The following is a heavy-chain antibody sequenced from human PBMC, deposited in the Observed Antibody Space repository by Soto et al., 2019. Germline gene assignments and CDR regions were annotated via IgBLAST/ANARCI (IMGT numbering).Heavy chain of an antibody. D-gene: IGHD3-10*01. CDR3: ARRSWFGELFYSGYFQH. CDR2: IYYSGST. J-gene: IGHJ1*01. Sequence: SETLSLTCTVSGGSISSSSYYWGWIRQPPGKGLEWIGSIYYSGSTYYNPSLKSRVTISVDTSKNQFSLKLSSVTAADTAVYYCARRSWFGELFYSGYFQHWGQGTLVTVSS. V-gene: IGHV4-39*01. CDR1: GGSISSSSYY.